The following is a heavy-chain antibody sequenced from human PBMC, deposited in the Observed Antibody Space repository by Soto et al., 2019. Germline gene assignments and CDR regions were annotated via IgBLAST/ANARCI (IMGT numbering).Heavy chain of an antibody. J-gene: IGHJ5*02. Sequence: SETLSLTCTVSGGSISSGDYYWSWIRQPPGKGLEWIGYIYYSGSTYYNPSLKSRVTISVDTSKNQFSLKLSSVTAADTAVYYCGMYYYDSSGYYNWFDPWGQGTLVTVSS. CDR3: GMYYYDSSGYYNWFDP. CDR2: IYYSGST. CDR1: GGSISSGDYY. D-gene: IGHD3-22*01. V-gene: IGHV4-30-4*01.